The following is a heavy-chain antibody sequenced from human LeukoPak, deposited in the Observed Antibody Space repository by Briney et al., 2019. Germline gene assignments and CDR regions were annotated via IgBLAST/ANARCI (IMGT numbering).Heavy chain of an antibody. Sequence: ASVKVSCKASGYTFTSYGISWVRQAPGQGLEWMGWISAYNGNTNYTQTLQGRVTMTTDTSTSTAYMELRSLRSDDTAVYYCARDEGYDILTGYYNVFWFDPWGQGTLVTVSS. CDR2: ISAYNGNT. CDR1: GYTFTSYG. J-gene: IGHJ5*02. CDR3: ARDEGYDILTGYYNVFWFDP. V-gene: IGHV1-18*04. D-gene: IGHD3-9*01.